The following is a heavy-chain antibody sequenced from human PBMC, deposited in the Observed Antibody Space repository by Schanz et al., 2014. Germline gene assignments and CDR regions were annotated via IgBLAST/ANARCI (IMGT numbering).Heavy chain of an antibody. J-gene: IGHJ6*02. CDR1: GFTFRGYA. V-gene: IGHV3-23*01. D-gene: IGHD6-13*01. Sequence: EVQLLESGGDLVQPGGSLRLSCVVSGFTFRGYAMSWVRQAPGKGLQWVSTISNGGGGYISYADFVKGRFTISRDNSMNTLYLQMNSLRAEDTAVYYCARDRQQLVGRIGYYYGMDVWGQGTTVTVSS. CDR3: ARDRQQLVGRIGYYYGMDV. CDR2: ISNGGGGYI.